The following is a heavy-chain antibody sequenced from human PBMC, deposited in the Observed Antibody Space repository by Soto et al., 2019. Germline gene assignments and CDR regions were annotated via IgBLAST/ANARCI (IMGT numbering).Heavy chain of an antibody. CDR2: VIPIFDVT. J-gene: IGHJ4*02. D-gene: IGHD6-13*01. V-gene: IGHV1-69*02. Sequence: QVQLVQSESEVKKPGSSVKVSCTASGGTFSIYTISWVRQAPGQGLEWMGRVIPIFDVTSYAQRFQGRVTITADKSTTTAYMELSSLRSEDTAVYYCARDRDNSNWPNFDYWGQGTLVTVSS. CDR1: GGTFSIYT. CDR3: ARDRDNSNWPNFDY.